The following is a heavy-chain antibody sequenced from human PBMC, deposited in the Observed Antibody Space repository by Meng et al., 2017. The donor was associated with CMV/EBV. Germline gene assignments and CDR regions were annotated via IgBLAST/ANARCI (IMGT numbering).Heavy chain of an antibody. CDR3: AREMATRGRNYYYYGMDV. V-gene: IGHV1-69*05. Sequence: SVKVSCKASAGIFISYAISWVRHAPGQGLEWMGGIIPIFGTANYAQKSQGRVTIITDESTSTAYMELSSLRSEDTAVYYCAREMATRGRNYYYYGMDVWGQGTTVTVSS. CDR1: AGIFISYA. D-gene: IGHD5-24*01. J-gene: IGHJ6*02. CDR2: IIPIFGTA.